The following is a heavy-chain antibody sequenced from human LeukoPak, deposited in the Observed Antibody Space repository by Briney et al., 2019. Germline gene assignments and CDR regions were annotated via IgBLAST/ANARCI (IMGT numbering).Heavy chain of an antibody. J-gene: IGHJ4*02. CDR3: ARDQDYYDSSGYPYYFDY. V-gene: IGHV1-69*04. CDR1: GGTFSSYT. CDR2: IIPILGIA. D-gene: IGHD3-22*01. Sequence: SVKVSCKASGGTFSSYTNSWVRQAPGQGLEWMGRIIPILGIANYAQKFQGRVTITADKSTSTAYMELSSLRSEDTAVYYCARDQDYYDSSGYPYYFDYWGQGTLVTVSS.